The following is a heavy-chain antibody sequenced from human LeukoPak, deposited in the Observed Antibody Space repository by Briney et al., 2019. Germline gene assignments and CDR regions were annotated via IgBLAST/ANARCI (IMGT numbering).Heavy chain of an antibody. CDR1: GYGFTSYW. Sequence: GESLKISCKGSGYGFTSYWIGWVRQMPGNGLESMGIIYPADSDTTYSPSFQGQVTISVDKSISTVYLQWSSLKASDTAMYYCARQSRDGSKTRGYYFDYWGQGTLVTVSS. J-gene: IGHJ4*02. CDR2: IYPADSDT. D-gene: IGHD3-10*01. V-gene: IGHV5-51*01. CDR3: ARQSRDGSKTRGYYFDY.